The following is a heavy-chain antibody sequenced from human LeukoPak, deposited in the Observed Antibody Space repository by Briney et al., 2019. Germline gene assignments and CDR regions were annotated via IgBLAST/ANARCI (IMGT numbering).Heavy chain of an antibody. CDR1: GYTFTSYD. V-gene: IGHV1-8*01. CDR3: ARVELVGAIPIDY. Sequence: ASVKVSCKASGYTFTSYDINWVRQATGQGLEWMGWMNPNSGNTGYAQKLQGRVTMTTDTSTSTAYMELRSLRSDDTAVYYCARVELVGAIPIDYWGQGTLVTVSS. D-gene: IGHD1-26*01. CDR2: MNPNSGNT. J-gene: IGHJ4*02.